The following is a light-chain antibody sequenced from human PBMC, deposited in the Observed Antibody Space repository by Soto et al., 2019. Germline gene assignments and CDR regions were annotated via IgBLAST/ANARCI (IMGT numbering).Light chain of an antibody. CDR2: GAS. V-gene: IGKV3-20*01. CDR3: QQYDASPPVT. Sequence: ELVLTQSPGTLSLSPGERATLSCRANQSVNNNYLAWYQQKPGQAPRLLIYGASNRATGIPDRFTGSGSGTDFTLSIDRLEPEDFAVYYCQQYDASPPVTFGPGTKVDT. CDR1: QSVNNNY. J-gene: IGKJ3*01.